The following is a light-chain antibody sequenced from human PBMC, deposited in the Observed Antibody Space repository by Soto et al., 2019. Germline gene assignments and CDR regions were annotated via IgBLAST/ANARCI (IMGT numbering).Light chain of an antibody. CDR2: DAS. V-gene: IGKV3-11*01. Sequence: EIVLTQSPVTLSLSPGERATLSCRASQSVSNYLAWYQQKPGQAPRLLIYDASNRATGIPARFSGSGSGTDFTLTISSLGPEDFAVYYCQQRSNWPLTFGPGTKVDIK. J-gene: IGKJ3*01. CDR3: QQRSNWPLT. CDR1: QSVSNY.